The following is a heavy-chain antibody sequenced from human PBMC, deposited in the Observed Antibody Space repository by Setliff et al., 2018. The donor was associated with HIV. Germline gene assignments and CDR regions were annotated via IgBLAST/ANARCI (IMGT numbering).Heavy chain of an antibody. J-gene: IGHJ5*02. Sequence: SETLSLTCTVSGGSASNSRYYWAWIRQPPGKGLEYIGSIHYNERTYYNPSLKSRVAISIDASKNQLSLNLTSVAAADTAVYYCASRVYHYDSSNFLREEGFDPWGQGTLVTVSS. CDR3: ASRVYHYDSSNFLREEGFDP. V-gene: IGHV4-39*01. CDR1: GGSASNSRYY. CDR2: IHYNERT. D-gene: IGHD3-22*01.